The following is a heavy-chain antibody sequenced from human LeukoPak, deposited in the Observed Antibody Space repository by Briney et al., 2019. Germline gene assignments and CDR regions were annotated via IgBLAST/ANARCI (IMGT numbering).Heavy chain of an antibody. D-gene: IGHD4-17*01. CDR3: ARDWGRGDSKYLDF. CDR1: GFTFNNYG. Sequence: PGGSLRLSCAASGFTFNNYGMHWVRQAPGKGLECVALISNDGSKKYYAGTAKGRFTISRDSSRNTVFLEMNSLRGDDTAVYFCARDWGRGDSKYLDFWGQGILVTVSS. V-gene: IGHV3-30*03. CDR2: ISNDGSKK. J-gene: IGHJ4*02.